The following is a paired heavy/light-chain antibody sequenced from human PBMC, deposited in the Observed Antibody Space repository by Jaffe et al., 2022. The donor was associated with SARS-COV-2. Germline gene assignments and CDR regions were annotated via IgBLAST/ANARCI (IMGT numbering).Light chain of an antibody. CDR3: QQYYSTPYT. V-gene: IGKV4-1*01. Sequence: DIVMTQSPDSLAVSLGERATINCKSSQSVLYSSNNKNYLAWYQQRPGQSPKLLIYWASTRESGVPDRFSGSGSGTDFTLTISSLQAEDVAVYYCQQYYSTPYTFGQGTKLEIK. CDR2: WAS. CDR1: QSVLYSSNNKNY. J-gene: IGKJ2*01.
Heavy chain of an antibody. D-gene: IGHD4-17*01. CDR1: GFTFSNAW. Sequence: EVQLVESGGDLVKPGGSLRLSCAASGFTFSNAWMYWVRQAPGKGLEWIGRIKSKTDGGATDYAAPVKDRFTISRDDSQNTVFLQMNSLKTEDTAVYYCTTRSPTVTPPQAKSWAFDPWGHGTLVTVSS. J-gene: IGHJ5*02. V-gene: IGHV3-15*01. CDR2: IKSKTDGGAT. CDR3: TTRSPTVTPPQAKSWAFDP.